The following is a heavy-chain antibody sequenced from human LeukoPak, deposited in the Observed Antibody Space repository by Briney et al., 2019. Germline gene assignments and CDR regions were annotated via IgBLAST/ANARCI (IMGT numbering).Heavy chain of an antibody. CDR3: VTGQWLVPVSY. J-gene: IGHJ4*02. CDR2: INHSGST. CDR1: GGSFSGYY. V-gene: IGHV4-34*01. D-gene: IGHD6-19*01. Sequence: SETLSLTCAVYGGSFSGYYWSWIRQPPGKGLEWIGEINHSGSTNYNPSLKSRVTISEDTSKNQFSLRLNSVTAADTAVYYCVTGQWLVPVSYWGQGTVVTVSS.